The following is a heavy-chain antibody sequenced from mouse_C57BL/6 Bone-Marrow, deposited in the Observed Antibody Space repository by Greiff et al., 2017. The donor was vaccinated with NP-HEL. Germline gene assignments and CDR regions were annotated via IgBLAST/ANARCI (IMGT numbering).Heavy chain of an antibody. CDR1: GYTFTDHT. Sequence: VQVVESDAELVKPGASVKISCKVSGYTFTDHTIHWMKQRPEQGLEWIGYIYPRDGSTKYNEKFKGKATLTADKSSSTAYMQLNSLTSEDSAVYFCARWPTVVADYFDYWGQGTTLTVSS. CDR2: IYPRDGST. J-gene: IGHJ2*01. CDR3: ARWPTVVADYFDY. D-gene: IGHD1-1*01. V-gene: IGHV1-78*01.